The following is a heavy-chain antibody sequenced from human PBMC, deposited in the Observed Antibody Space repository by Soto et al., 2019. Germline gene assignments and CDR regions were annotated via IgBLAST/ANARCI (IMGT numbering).Heavy chain of an antibody. CDR1: GDSISISVW. J-gene: IGHJ4*02. V-gene: IGHV4-4*02. Sequence: SETLSLTCAVSGDSISISVWWTCVRQPPGKGLEWIGEVFHTGDTYFNPSLRSRVAMSVDKSTNEFSLKVTSVTAADTAIYYCARKARVRFDYWVQGPLVTF. CDR3: ARKARVRFDY. CDR2: VFHTGDT.